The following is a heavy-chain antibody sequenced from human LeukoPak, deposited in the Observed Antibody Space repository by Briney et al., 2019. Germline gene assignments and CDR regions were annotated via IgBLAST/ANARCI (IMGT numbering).Heavy chain of an antibody. CDR3: ARERQRWLFDY. Sequence: PGASLRLSCAASGFSFSTYDVSWVRQAPGKGPEWATSISANGGSTYYVDSVKGRFTISRDNSRNTLYLQLNSLRAEDTAIYFCARERQRWLFDYWGQGTLVTVSS. J-gene: IGHJ4*02. D-gene: IGHD5-24*01. CDR2: ISANGGST. CDR1: GFSFSTYD. V-gene: IGHV3-23*01.